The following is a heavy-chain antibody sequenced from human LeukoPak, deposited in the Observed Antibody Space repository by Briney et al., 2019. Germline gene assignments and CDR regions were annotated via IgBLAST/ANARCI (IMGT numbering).Heavy chain of an antibody. CDR1: GFKFDDYG. J-gene: IGHJ5*02. CDR2: INWNGAWT. Sequence: GGSLRLSCAASGFKFDDYGMSWVRQAPGKGLEWVCDINWNGAWTGYADSVKGRFTISRDNAKSSLYLQMNSLRAEDTALYYCAGYYYDSSRGFDLWGQGTLVIVSA. D-gene: IGHD3-22*01. CDR3: AGYYYDSSRGFDL. V-gene: IGHV3-20*04.